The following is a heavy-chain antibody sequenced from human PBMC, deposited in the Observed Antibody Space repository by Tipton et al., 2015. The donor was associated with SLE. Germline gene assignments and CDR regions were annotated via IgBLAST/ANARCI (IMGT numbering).Heavy chain of an antibody. V-gene: IGHV4-38-2*01. CDR1: GYSISSGYY. CDR3: ASDGVWNPI. CDR2: IYHSGST. D-gene: IGHD1-1*01. J-gene: IGHJ3*02. Sequence: TLSLTCAVSGYSISSGYYWGWIRQPPGKGLEWIGSIYHSGSTYYNSSLESRVTISVDTSKNQFSLKLSSVTAADTAVYYCASDGVWNPIWGQGTMVTVSS.